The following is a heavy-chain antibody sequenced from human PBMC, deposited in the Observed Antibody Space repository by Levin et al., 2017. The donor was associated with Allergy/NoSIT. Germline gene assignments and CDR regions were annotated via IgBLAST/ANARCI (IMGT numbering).Heavy chain of an antibody. Sequence: ASVKVSCAASGFTFSAYRMNWVRQAPGKGLEWVSFISSSSTIIYYADSVKGRFTISRDNAKNSLFLQMNSLRDEDTAVYYCARDWDTSDSTGYYYSFEYWGQGTLVTVSS. V-gene: IGHV3-48*02. CDR1: GFTFSAYR. J-gene: IGHJ4*02. D-gene: IGHD3-22*01. CDR2: ISSSSTII. CDR3: ARDWDTSDSTGYYYSFEY.